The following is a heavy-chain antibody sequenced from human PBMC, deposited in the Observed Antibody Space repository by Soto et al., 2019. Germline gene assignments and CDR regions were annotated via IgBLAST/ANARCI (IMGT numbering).Heavy chain of an antibody. CDR1: GFTFSSYG. CDR3: ARGGDTAMVFGMDV. D-gene: IGHD5-18*01. J-gene: IGHJ6*02. CDR2: IWYDGSNK. Sequence: PGGSLRLSCAASGFTFSSYGMHWVRQAPGKGLEWVAVIWYDGSNKYYADSVKGQFTISRDNSKNTLYLQMNSLRAEDTAVYYCARGGDTAMVFGMDVWGQGTTVTVSS. V-gene: IGHV3-33*01.